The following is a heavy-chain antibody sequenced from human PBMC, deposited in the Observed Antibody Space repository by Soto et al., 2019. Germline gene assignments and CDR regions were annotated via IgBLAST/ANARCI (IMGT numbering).Heavy chain of an antibody. CDR2: IYYTGST. CDR3: ARARGVYCTSASCYGWYFDL. Sequence: QVQLQESGPGLVKPSETLSLTCTVSGGSIRSYYWSWIRQPPGKGLEWIGYIYYTGSTNCNPSLKSRIIISVDTSKNQFSLILSSVTAADTAVYYCARARGVYCTSASCYGWYFDLWGRGTLVTVSS. CDR1: GGSIRSYY. J-gene: IGHJ2*01. D-gene: IGHD2-2*01. V-gene: IGHV4-59*08.